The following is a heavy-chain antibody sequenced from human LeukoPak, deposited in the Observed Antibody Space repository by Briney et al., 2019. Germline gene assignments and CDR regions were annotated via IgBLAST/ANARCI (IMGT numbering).Heavy chain of an antibody. D-gene: IGHD4/OR15-4a*01. CDR3: ARAPVTNYYYYYYYYMDV. CDR1: GYTFTSYD. Sequence: ASVKVSCKASGYTFTSYDINWVRQATGQGLEWMGLMNPNSGDRGYAQKFQGRVSITRNTSISTAYMELSSLRSEDTAVYYCARAPVTNYYYYYYYYMDVWGKGTTVTVSS. V-gene: IGHV1-8*01. J-gene: IGHJ6*03. CDR2: MNPNSGDR.